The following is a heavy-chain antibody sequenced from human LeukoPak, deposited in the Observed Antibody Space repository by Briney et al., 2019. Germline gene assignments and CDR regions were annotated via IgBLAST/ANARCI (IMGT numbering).Heavy chain of an antibody. D-gene: IGHD1-1*01. CDR1: GGSFRRYA. Sequence: SVKVSCKASGGSFRRYAFAWVRQAPGQGLEWMGGIMPVLDTGSYAQGFQGRVTITADRSTSTAYMELRSLRPEDTPLYYCAARDNGNDLLSYHAMDVWGAGTTVTVSS. CDR2: IMPVLDTG. J-gene: IGHJ6*04. CDR3: AARDNGNDLLSYHAMDV. V-gene: IGHV1-69*06.